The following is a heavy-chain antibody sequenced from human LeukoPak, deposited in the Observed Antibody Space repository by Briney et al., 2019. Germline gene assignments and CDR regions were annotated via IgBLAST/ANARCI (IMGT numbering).Heavy chain of an antibody. J-gene: IGHJ4*02. Sequence: PSGGSLRLSCAASGFTVSNNYMTWLRQAPGKGLEWVLFIYSGGSTYYADFVKGRFTISRDSSKNTLYLQMNSLRAEDTAVYYCARLISGATRYFDYWGQGTLVTVSS. V-gene: IGHV3-53*01. CDR1: GFTVSNNY. CDR2: IYSGGST. CDR3: ARLISGATRYFDY. D-gene: IGHD1-26*01.